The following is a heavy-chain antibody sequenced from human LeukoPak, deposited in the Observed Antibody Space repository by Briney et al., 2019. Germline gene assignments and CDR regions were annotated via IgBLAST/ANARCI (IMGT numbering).Heavy chain of an antibody. J-gene: IGHJ4*02. D-gene: IGHD6-6*01. CDR1: GFTFSSYA. CDR3: ARDRPYFDY. V-gene: IGHV3-30-3*01. CDR2: ISYDGGNK. Sequence: GGSLRLSCAASGFTFSSYAMSWVRHAPGKGLEWVAFISYDGGNKYYTDSVKGRFTVSRDNSKNTVYLQMNSLTTEDTALYYCARDRPYFDYWGQGTLVTVSS.